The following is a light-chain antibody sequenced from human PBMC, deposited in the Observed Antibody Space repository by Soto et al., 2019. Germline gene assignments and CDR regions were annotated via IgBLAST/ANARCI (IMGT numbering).Light chain of an antibody. CDR3: HQYGSSPAT. CDR2: GAS. Sequence: IVMTQSPGTLSLSPGERATLSCRASQSVPSNFLAWYQQKPGQAPRLLIYGASSRATGIPDRFSASESGTDFTLTISRLEPEDYAVYYCHQYGSSPATFGQGTKVDI. J-gene: IGKJ1*01. CDR1: QSVPSNF. V-gene: IGKV3-20*01.